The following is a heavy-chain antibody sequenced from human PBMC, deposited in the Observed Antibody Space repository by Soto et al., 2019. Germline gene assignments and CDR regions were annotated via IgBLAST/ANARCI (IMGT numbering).Heavy chain of an antibody. J-gene: IGHJ2*01. CDR2: MYYGRST. V-gene: IGHV4-31*03. CDR1: GGSISSGGYY. Sequence: QVQLQESGPGLVKPSQTLSLTCTVSGGSISSGGYYWSWIRQHPGMGLEWIGNMYYGRSTDYNPSLKSRVTIPGDTSKNQFSLKLSSVTAAGTAVYYCARDQRYFDLWGRGTLVTVSS. CDR3: ARDQRYFDL.